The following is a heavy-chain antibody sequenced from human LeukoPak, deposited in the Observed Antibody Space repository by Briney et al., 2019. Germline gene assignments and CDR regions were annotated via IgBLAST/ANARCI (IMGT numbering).Heavy chain of an antibody. J-gene: IGHJ4*02. Sequence: SETLSLTCTVSGGSISSSSYYWGWIRQPPGKGLEWIGSIYYSGSTYYNPSLESRVTITVDTSKNQFSLKLSSVTAADTAVYYCARGIRSGYDIYYFDYWGQGTLVTVSS. CDR3: ARGIRSGYDIYYFDY. D-gene: IGHD5-12*01. V-gene: IGHV4-39*07. CDR1: GGSISSSSYY. CDR2: IYYSGST.